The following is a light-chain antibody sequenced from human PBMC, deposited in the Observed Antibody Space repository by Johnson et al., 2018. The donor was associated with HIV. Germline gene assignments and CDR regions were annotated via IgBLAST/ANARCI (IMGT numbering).Light chain of an antibody. J-gene: IGLJ1*01. CDR1: NSNIGNNY. CDR2: ENN. Sequence: QLVLTQPPSVSAAPGQKVTISFSGSNSNIGNNYVSWYQQVPGTAPKLLIYENNKRPSGIPDRFSGSRSGTSATLDITGLQTGDEADYYCGTWDSTLSAGGVFGTGTKVTVL. CDR3: GTWDSTLSAGGV. V-gene: IGLV1-51*02.